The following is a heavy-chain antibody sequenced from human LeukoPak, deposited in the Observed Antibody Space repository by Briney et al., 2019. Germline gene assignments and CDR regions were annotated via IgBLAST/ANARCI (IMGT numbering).Heavy chain of an antibody. D-gene: IGHD6-19*01. CDR1: GYTFTSYD. CDR3: ARGLRAGRWDFDY. Sequence: ASVKVSCKASGYTFTSYDINWVRQATGQGLEWMGWMNPNSGNTGYAQKFQGRVTITRNTSISTPYMELSSLRSEDTAVYYCARGLRAGRWDFDYWGQGTLVSVSS. CDR2: MNPNSGNT. V-gene: IGHV1-8*03. J-gene: IGHJ4*02.